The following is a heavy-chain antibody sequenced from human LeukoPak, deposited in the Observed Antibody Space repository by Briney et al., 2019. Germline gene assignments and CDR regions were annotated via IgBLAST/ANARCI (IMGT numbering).Heavy chain of an antibody. CDR3: AXTVDTAMVTIDY. D-gene: IGHD5-18*01. J-gene: IGHJ4*02. V-gene: IGHV3-30-3*01. CDR2: ISYDGSNK. Sequence: PGGSLRLSCAASGFTFSSYAMHWVRQAPGKGLEWVAVISYDGSNKYYADSVKGRFTISRDNSKNTLYLQMNSLRAEDTAVYYCAXTVDTAMVTIDYWGQGTLVTVSS. CDR1: GFTFSSYA.